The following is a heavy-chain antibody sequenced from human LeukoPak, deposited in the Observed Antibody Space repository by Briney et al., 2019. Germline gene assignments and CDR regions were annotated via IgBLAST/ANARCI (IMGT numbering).Heavy chain of an antibody. CDR1: GVSITTSY. D-gene: IGHD3-10*01. Sequence: SETLSLTCTVSGVSITTSYWSWIRQPPGKGLEGIGYIYYTGSTNYNPSLRSRVTISADTSKNEFPLRLTSVTAADTAVYYCAREANYYGSGSYFEGTFDYWGQGSLVTVSS. V-gene: IGHV4-59*01. J-gene: IGHJ4*02. CDR3: AREANYYGSGSYFEGTFDY. CDR2: IYYTGST.